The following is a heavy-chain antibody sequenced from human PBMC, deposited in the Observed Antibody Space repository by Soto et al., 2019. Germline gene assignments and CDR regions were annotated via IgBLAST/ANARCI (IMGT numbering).Heavy chain of an antibody. J-gene: IGHJ6*02. V-gene: IGHV5-10-1*01. Sequence: GESLKISCKGSGYSFTSYWISWVRQMPGKGLEWMGRIDPSDSYTNYSPSFQGHVTISADKSISTAYLQWSSLKASDTAMYYCARFGYCTNGVCLPQYGMDVWGQGTTVTV. CDR3: ARFGYCTNGVCLPQYGMDV. CDR1: GYSFTSYW. D-gene: IGHD2-8*01. CDR2: IDPSDSYT.